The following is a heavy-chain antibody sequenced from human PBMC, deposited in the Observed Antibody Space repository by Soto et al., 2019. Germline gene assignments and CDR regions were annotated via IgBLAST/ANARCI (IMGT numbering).Heavy chain of an antibody. CDR3: ARYGSGSYYLY. Sequence: GESLKISCKGPGYSFTSYWIGWVRQAPGQGLEWMGWISAYNGNTNYAQKLQGRVTMTTDTSTSTAYMELRSLRSYDTAVYYCARYGSGSYYLYWGQGTLVTVSS. CDR1: GYSFTSYW. V-gene: IGHV1-18*04. J-gene: IGHJ4*02. CDR2: ISAYNGNT. D-gene: IGHD3-10*01.